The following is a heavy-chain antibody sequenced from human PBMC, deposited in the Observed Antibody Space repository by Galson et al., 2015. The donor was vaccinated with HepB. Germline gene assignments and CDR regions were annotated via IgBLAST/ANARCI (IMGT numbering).Heavy chain of an antibody. CDR2: ISWNSGSI. CDR1: GFIFDHYA. V-gene: IGHV3-9*01. CDR3: AKIITFMTDYYDSSGYYPH. Sequence: SLRLSCAASGFIFDHYAMHWVRHGPGKGLEWVSGISWNSGSIGYADSVKGRFTISRDNAKNSLDLQMNSLGAEDTALYFCAKIITFMTDYYDSSGYYPHWGQGTLVTVSP. D-gene: IGHD3-22*01. J-gene: IGHJ4*02.